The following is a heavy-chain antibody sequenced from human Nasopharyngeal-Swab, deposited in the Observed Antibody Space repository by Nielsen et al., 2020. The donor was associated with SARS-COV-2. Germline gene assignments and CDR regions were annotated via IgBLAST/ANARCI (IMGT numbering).Heavy chain of an antibody. CDR2: ISGSGGST. CDR3: AKVWFGELGLYYFDY. V-gene: IGHV3-23*01. CDR1: GFTFSSYA. Sequence: GGSLRLSCAASGFTFSSYAMSWVRQAPGKGLEWVSAISGSGGSTYYADSVKGRFTISRDNSKNTLYLQMNSLRAEDTAVYYCAKVWFGELGLYYFDYWGQGTLVTFSS. D-gene: IGHD3-10*01. J-gene: IGHJ4*02.